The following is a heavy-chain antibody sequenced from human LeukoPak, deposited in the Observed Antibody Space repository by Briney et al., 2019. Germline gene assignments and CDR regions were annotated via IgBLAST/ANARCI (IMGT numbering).Heavy chain of an antibody. CDR2: MYYSGNT. CDR3: VGTLTMDAFDI. D-gene: IGHD4/OR15-4a*01. J-gene: IGHJ3*02. Sequence: PSETLSLTCTVSGGSISSYYWSWIRQPPGKGLEWIGYMYYSGNTNYNPSLKSRVSISVDTSKNQFSLNVSSVTAADTAVYYCVGTLTMDAFDIWGQGTMVTVSS. CDR1: GGSISSYY. V-gene: IGHV4-59*08.